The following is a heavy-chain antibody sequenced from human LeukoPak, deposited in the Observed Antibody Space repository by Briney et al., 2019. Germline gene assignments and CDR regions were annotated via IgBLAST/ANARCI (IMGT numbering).Heavy chain of an antibody. J-gene: IGHJ4*02. V-gene: IGHV4-59*01. CDR1: GGSISSDY. CDR3: ARGRWSSGWFDY. Sequence: SETLSLTCTVSGGSISSDYWSWIRQPPGKGLEWIGYIYYSGGTNYNPSLKSRVTISVDTSKNQFSLNLSSVTAADTVVYYCARGRWSSGWFDYWGQGTLVTVSS. D-gene: IGHD6-19*01. CDR2: IYYSGGT.